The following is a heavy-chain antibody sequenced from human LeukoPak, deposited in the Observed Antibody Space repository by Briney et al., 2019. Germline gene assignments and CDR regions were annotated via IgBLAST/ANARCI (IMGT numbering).Heavy chain of an antibody. CDR3: AILGYCSGGSCYSADY. V-gene: IGHV1-69*06. CDR1: GGTFSSYA. Sequence: ASVKASCKASGGTFSSYAISWVRQAPGQGLEWMGGIIPIFGTANYAQKFQGRVTITADKSTSTAYTELSSLRSEDTAVYYCAILGYCSGGSCYSADYWGQGTLVTVSS. CDR2: IIPIFGTA. D-gene: IGHD2-15*01. J-gene: IGHJ4*02.